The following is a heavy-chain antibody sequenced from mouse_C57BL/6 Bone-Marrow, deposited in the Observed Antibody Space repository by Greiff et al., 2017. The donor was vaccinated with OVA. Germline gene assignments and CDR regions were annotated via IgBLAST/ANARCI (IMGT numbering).Heavy chain of an antibody. Sequence: EVKLQESGPELVKPGASVKIPCKASGYTFTDYNMDWVKQSHGKSLEWIGDINPNNGGTIYNQKFKGKATLTVDKSSSTAYMELRSLTSEDTAVYYCARRGDSSGPLYAMDYWGQGTSVTVSS. CDR1: GYTFTDYN. V-gene: IGHV1-18*01. CDR2: INPNNGGT. D-gene: IGHD3-2*02. J-gene: IGHJ4*01. CDR3: ARRGDSSGPLYAMDY.